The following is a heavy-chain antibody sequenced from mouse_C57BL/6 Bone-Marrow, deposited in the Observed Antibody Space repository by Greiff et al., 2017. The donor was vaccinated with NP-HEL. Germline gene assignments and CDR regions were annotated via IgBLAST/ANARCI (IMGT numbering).Heavy chain of an antibody. CDR3: TTWGTYYGRSDPFAY. CDR2: IDPENGDT. V-gene: IGHV14-4*01. CDR1: GFNIKDDY. D-gene: IGHD1-1*01. Sequence: EVKLQESGAELVRPGASVKLSCTASGFNIKDDYMHWVKQRPEQGLEWIGWIDPENGDTEYASKFQGKATIPADTSSNTAYLQLSSLTSEDTAVYYCTTWGTYYGRSDPFAYGGQGTLVTVSA. J-gene: IGHJ3*01.